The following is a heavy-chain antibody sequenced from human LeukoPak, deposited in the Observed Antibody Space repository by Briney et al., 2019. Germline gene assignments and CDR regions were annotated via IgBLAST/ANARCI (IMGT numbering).Heavy chain of an antibody. D-gene: IGHD6-19*01. J-gene: IGHJ4*02. CDR3: ARGLSGYSSSLGY. V-gene: IGHV3-30*14. Sequence: GGSLRLSCAGSGFTFRTYAMHWVRQASGKGLEWVAIISYDGSIRDYADSMKGRFTISRDNFKNTLYLQMNSLRAEDTAVYYCARGLSGYSSSLGYWGQGTLVTVSS. CDR1: GFTFRTYA. CDR2: ISYDGSIR.